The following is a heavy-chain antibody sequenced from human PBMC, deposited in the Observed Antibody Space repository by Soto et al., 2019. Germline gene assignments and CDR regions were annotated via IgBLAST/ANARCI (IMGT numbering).Heavy chain of an antibody. Sequence: PGGSLRLSCAASGFTFSGSAMHWVRQASGKGLEWVGRIRSKANSYATAYAASVKGRFTISRDDSKNTAYLQMNSLKTEDTAVYYCTRRAAAAGRSSYWGQGTLVTVSS. J-gene: IGHJ4*02. V-gene: IGHV3-73*01. CDR2: IRSKANSYAT. CDR1: GFTFSGSA. D-gene: IGHD6-13*01. CDR3: TRRAAAAGRSSY.